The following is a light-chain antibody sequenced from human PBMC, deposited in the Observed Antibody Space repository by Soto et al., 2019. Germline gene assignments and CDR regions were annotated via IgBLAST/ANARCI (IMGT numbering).Light chain of an antibody. CDR2: YDS. J-gene: IGLJ2*01. Sequence: SYELTQPPSVSVAPGKTARITCGGNNIGSKSVQWYQQKPGQAPVLVIYYDSYRPSGIPERFSGYNSGKTANLTISRVEAGDEADYYCQVWDSSSDHVVFGGGTKLTVL. V-gene: IGLV3-21*04. CDR1: NIGSKS. CDR3: QVWDSSSDHVV.